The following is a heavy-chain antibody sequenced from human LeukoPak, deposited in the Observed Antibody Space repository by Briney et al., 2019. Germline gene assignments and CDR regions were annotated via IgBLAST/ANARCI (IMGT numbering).Heavy chain of an antibody. D-gene: IGHD3-22*01. CDR2: IYTSGST. V-gene: IGHV4-61*02. CDR1: GGSISSGSYY. Sequence: PSETLSLTCTVSGGSISSGSYYWSWIRQPAGKGLEWIGRIYTSGSTNYNPSLKSRVTISVDTSKNQFSLKLSSVTAADTAVYYCARDRVDDSSGYYEVMGFFDYWGQGTLVTVSS. J-gene: IGHJ4*02. CDR3: ARDRVDDSSGYYEVMGFFDY.